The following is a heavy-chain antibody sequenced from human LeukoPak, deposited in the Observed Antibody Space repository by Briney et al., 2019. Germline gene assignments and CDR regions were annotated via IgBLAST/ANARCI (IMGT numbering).Heavy chain of an antibody. CDR2: IKQDGSEK. J-gene: IGHJ4*02. Sequence: GRSLRLSCAASGFTFSSYGMHWVRQAPGKGLEWVANIKQDGSEKYYVDSVKGRFTISRDNAKNSLYLQMNSLRAEDTAVYYCAKDLRGVIKPLDYWGQGTLVIGSS. D-gene: IGHD3-10*01. CDR3: AKDLRGVIKPLDY. V-gene: IGHV3-7*01. CDR1: GFTFSSYG.